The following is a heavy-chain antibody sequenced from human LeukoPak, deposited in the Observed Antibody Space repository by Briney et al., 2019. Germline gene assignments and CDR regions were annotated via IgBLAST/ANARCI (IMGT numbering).Heavy chain of an antibody. Sequence: GGSLRLSCAASGFTFDDYGMSWVRQAPGKGLEWVSGINWDGGSTGYADSVKGRFTISRDNDKNSLYLQMNSLRAEDTALYFCAGGDRNGWYFNYWGQGTLVTVSS. CDR2: INWDGGST. J-gene: IGHJ4*02. CDR1: GFTFDDYG. D-gene: IGHD6-19*01. V-gene: IGHV3-20*04. CDR3: AGGDRNGWYFNY.